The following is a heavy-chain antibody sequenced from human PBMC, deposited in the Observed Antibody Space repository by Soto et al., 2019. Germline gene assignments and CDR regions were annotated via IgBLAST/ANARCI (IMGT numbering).Heavy chain of an antibody. D-gene: IGHD3-3*01. CDR1: GYTFTSYG. CDR3: ARVGDYDFWSGSSFDP. V-gene: IGHV1-18*01. Sequence: GASVKVSCKASGYTFTSYGISWVRQAPGQGLEWMGWISAYNGNTNYAQKLQGRVTMTTDTSTSTAYMELRSLRSDDTAVYYCARVGDYDFWSGSSFDPWGQGTLVTVSS. J-gene: IGHJ5*02. CDR2: ISAYNGNT.